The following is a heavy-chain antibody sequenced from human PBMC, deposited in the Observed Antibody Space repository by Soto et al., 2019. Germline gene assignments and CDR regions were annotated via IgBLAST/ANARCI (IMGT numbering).Heavy chain of an antibody. D-gene: IGHD6-13*01. CDR1: GGTFSSYT. Sequence: SVKVSCKASGGTFSSYTISWVRQAPGQGLEWMGRIIPILGIANYAQKFQGRVTITADKSTSTAYMELSSLRSEDTAVYYCAKDLIAAVGVAFDIWGQGTMVTVSS. V-gene: IGHV1-69*04. J-gene: IGHJ3*02. CDR2: IIPILGIA. CDR3: AKDLIAAVGVAFDI.